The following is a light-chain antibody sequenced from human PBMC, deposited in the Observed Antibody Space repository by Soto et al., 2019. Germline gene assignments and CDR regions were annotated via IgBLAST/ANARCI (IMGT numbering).Light chain of an antibody. J-gene: IGLJ1*01. CDR3: SSYVGTNSYV. V-gene: IGLV2-8*01. CDR1: SSDVGGYNY. Sequence: QSVLTQPPSASGSPGQSVTISRNGTSSDVGGYNYVSWYQHHPGKAPKLIIYEVYKRPSGVPDRFSGSKSGNTAALTVSGLQAEDEADYYCSSYVGTNSYVFGTGTKVTVL. CDR2: EVY.